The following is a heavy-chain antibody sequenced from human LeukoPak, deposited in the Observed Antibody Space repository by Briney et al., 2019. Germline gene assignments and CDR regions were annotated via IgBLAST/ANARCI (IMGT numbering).Heavy chain of an antibody. D-gene: IGHD1-26*01. Sequence: GGSLRLSCAVSGFTFSSYAMSWVRQAPGRGLEWVSGISGSGGTTNYADSLKGRFTISRDNSKNTLYLQMNSLRAEDTAVYYCAKGESFSGSYPPDYWGQGTLVTVSS. CDR3: AKGESFSGSYPPDY. CDR2: ISGSGGTT. V-gene: IGHV3-23*01. J-gene: IGHJ4*02. CDR1: GFTFSSYA.